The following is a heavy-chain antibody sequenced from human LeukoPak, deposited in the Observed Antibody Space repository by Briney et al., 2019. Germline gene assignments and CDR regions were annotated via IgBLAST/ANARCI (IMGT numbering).Heavy chain of an antibody. D-gene: IGHD3-10*01. V-gene: IGHV3-30*03. Sequence: GGSLRLSCAASGFAFSSYAMSWVRQPPGKGLEWVAVISYDGSNKYYADSVKGRFTISRDNSKNTLYLQMNSLRAEDTAVYYCARSGVLLWFGELTGMDVWGQGTTVTVSS. CDR2: ISYDGSNK. J-gene: IGHJ6*02. CDR3: ARSGVLLWFGELTGMDV. CDR1: GFAFSSYA.